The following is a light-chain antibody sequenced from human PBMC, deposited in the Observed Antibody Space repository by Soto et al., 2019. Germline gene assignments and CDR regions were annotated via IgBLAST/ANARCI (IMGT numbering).Light chain of an antibody. Sequence: QSVLTQPPSVSGAPGQRVTISCTGSSSNIGAGYDVHWYQQLPGTAPKLLIYGNSNRPSGVPDRCSGSKSGTSASLAITGLQAGDEADYYCQSYDSSLSVFGTGTKVTAL. V-gene: IGLV1-40*01. J-gene: IGLJ1*01. CDR1: SSNIGAGYD. CDR2: GNS. CDR3: QSYDSSLSV.